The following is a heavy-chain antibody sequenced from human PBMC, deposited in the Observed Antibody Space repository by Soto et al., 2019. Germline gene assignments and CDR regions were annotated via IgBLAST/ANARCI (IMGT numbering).Heavy chain of an antibody. J-gene: IGHJ5*02. CDR1: GGSISSGGYY. CDR3: ARDVAEAGTNWFDP. Sequence: QVQLQESGPGLVKPSQTLSLTCTVSGGSISSGGYYWSWIRQHPGKGLEWIGYIYYSGSTYYNPSLKSRVTISVDTSKNQFSLKLSSVTAADTAVYYCARDVAEAGTNWFDPWGQGTLVTVSS. D-gene: IGHD6-13*01. CDR2: IYYSGST. V-gene: IGHV4-31*03.